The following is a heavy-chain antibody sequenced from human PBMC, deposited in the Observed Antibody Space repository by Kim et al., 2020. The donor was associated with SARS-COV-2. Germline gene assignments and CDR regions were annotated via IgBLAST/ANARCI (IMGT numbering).Heavy chain of an antibody. CDR2: GRTP. CDR3: ARGWSLGD. V-gene: IGHV3-74*01. J-gene: IGHJ4*02. Sequence: GRTPRYADTVKGRLTNSRDNAKKPLYLQMTSLRAEDTAVYYCARGWSLGDWGQGTLVTVSS. D-gene: IGHD3-16*01.